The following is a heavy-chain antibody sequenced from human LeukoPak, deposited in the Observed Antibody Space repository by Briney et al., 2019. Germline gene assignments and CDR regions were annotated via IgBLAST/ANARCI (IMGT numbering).Heavy chain of an antibody. CDR2: IGGGDT. CDR3: AKDGQSFNSMYDYFDS. V-gene: IGHV3-23*01. D-gene: IGHD2-8*01. Sequence: GRSLRLSCSASGFTFRNFAISWVRQAPGKGLEWVSSIGGGDTYYADSAKGRFTISRDDSRSTVDLQTSSLRAEDTAVYYCAKDGQSFNSMYDYFDSWGQGTLVTVSS. CDR1: GFTFRNFA. J-gene: IGHJ4*02.